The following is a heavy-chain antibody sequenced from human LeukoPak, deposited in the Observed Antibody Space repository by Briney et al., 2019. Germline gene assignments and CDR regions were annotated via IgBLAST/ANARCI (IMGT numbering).Heavy chain of an antibody. CDR2: INHSGST. V-gene: IGHV4-39*07. Sequence: SETLSLTCTVSGGSISSRHYYWSWIRQPPGKGLEWIGEINHSGSTNYNPSLKSRVTISVDTSKNQFSLKLSSVTAADTAVYYCASEEGAEMATIYYWGQGTLVTVSS. D-gene: IGHD5-24*01. CDR3: ASEEGAEMATIYY. J-gene: IGHJ4*02. CDR1: GGSISSRHYY.